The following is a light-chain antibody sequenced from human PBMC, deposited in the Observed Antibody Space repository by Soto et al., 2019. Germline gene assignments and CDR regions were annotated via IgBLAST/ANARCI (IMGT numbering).Light chain of an antibody. CDR2: DAS. CDR1: QSISSW. Sequence: DIQMTQSPSTLSASVGDRVTITCRASQSISSWLAWYQQKPGKAPKLLIYDASSLESGVPSRFSGSGSGTAVTLTISSLQPDDFATYYCQQYNSYRLTFGGGTKVEIK. J-gene: IGKJ4*01. CDR3: QQYNSYRLT. V-gene: IGKV1-5*01.